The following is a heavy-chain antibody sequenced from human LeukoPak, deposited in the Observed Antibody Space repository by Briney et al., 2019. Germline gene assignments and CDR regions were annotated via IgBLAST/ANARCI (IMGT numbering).Heavy chain of an antibody. J-gene: IGHJ4*02. CDR3: AKASYSSGWAIDY. V-gene: IGHV3-30*18. D-gene: IGHD6-19*01. CDR1: GFTFSSYG. Sequence: PGGSLRLSCAASGFTFSSYGMHWVRQAPGKGLEWVAVISYDGSNKYYADSVKGRFTISRDNSKNTLYLQMNSLRAEDTAVYYCAKASYSSGWAIDYWGQGTLVTVSS. CDR2: ISYDGSNK.